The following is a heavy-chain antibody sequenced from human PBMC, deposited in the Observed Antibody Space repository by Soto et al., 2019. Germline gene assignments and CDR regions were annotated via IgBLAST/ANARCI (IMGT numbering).Heavy chain of an antibody. V-gene: IGHV4-31*03. CDR3: VRGYYYGSGNYYRPFDY. CDR2: ISYSGSP. Sequence: SETLSLTCTVSGGSISSGGSYWGWIRQHPGKGMEWVGYISYSGSPYYNPSLKSRLTISVDTSKNQFSLRLSSVAAADTAVYYCVRGYYYGSGNYYRPFDYWGQGTLVTVSS. D-gene: IGHD3-10*01. CDR1: GGSISSGGSY. J-gene: IGHJ4*02.